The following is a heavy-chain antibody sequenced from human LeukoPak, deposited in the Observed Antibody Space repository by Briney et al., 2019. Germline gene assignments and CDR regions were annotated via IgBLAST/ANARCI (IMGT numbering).Heavy chain of an antibody. J-gene: IGHJ4*02. Sequence: PGESLRLSCAASGFSFTTYAMSWVRQAPGKGLEWVSVISGDGLRTYYADSVKGRFTISRDNSKNTLFLQMNSLRAEDTAIYYCTLHYDYVWETYSYAYWGQGTLVTVSS. CDR1: GFSFTTYA. CDR3: TLHYDYVWETYSYAY. D-gene: IGHD3-16*02. V-gene: IGHV3-23*01. CDR2: ISGDGLRT.